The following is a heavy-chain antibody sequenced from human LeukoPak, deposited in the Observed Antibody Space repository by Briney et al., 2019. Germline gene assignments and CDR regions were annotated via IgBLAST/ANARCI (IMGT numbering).Heavy chain of an antibody. CDR3: AKRSIAARVNWFDP. J-gene: IGHJ5*02. D-gene: IGHD6-6*01. CDR2: IYSGGST. V-gene: IGHV3-53*05. Sequence: GGSLRLSCAASGFTVSSNYMSWVRQAPGKGLEWVSVIYSGGSTYYADSVKGRFTISRDNSKNTLYLQMNSLRAEDTAVYYCAKRSIAARVNWFDPWGQGTLVTVSS. CDR1: GFTVSSNY.